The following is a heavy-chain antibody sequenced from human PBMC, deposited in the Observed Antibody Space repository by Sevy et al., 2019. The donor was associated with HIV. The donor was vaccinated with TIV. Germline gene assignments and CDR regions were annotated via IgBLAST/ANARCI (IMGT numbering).Heavy chain of an antibody. CDR1: GFTFSSYA. D-gene: IGHD6-19*01. CDR2: ISGSGGST. V-gene: IGHV3-23*01. Sequence: GESLKISCAASGFTFSSYAMSWVRQAPGKGLEWVSAISGSGGSTYYADSVKGRFTISRDNSKNTLYLQMNSLRAEDTAVYYCANGYSSGWYNYWGQGTLVTVSS. J-gene: IGHJ4*02. CDR3: ANGYSSGWYNY.